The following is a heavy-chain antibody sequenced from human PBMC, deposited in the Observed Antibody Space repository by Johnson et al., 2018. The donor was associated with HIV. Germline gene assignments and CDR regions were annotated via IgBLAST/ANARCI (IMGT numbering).Heavy chain of an antibody. D-gene: IGHD3-10*01. J-gene: IGHJ3*02. CDR2: ISYDGSNK. Sequence: QVQLVESGGGVVQPGGSLRLSCAASGFTFSSYPMHWVRQAPGKGLEWVAVISYDGSNKYYADSVKGRFTISRDNSKNTLYLQMNSLRADDTAVYYCATNTVVRGIIITYHSFDIWGQGTMVTVSS. CDR1: GFTFSSYP. V-gene: IGHV3-30-3*02. CDR3: ATNTVVRGIIITYHSFDI.